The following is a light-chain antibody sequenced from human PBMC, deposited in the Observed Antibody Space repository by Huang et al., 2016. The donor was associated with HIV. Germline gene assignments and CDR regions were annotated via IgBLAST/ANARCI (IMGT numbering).Light chain of an antibody. CDR2: KVS. V-gene: IGKV2-30*01. CDR3: MQGTHWPPWT. Sequence: VVMTQSPLSLPVTLGQPASISCRSSQSLVYSDGNTYLSWFQQRPGQSPRRLIYKVSNRDSGVPDRCSGSGSGTDFTLKISRVEAEDVGIYYCMQGTHWPPWTFGQGTKVEIK. J-gene: IGKJ1*01. CDR1: QSLVYSDGNTY.